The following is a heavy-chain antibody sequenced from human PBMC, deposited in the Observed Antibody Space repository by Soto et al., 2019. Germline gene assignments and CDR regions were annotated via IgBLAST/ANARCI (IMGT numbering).Heavy chain of an antibody. Sequence: QVQLQESGPGLVKPSETLSLTCTVSGGSISSYYWSWIRQPPGKGLEWIGYIYYSGSTNYNPSLKSRVTISVDTSKIQFSLKRSSVTAADTAVYYCARRYGSGLDYWGQGTLVTVSS. CDR1: GGSISSYY. CDR3: ARRYGSGLDY. J-gene: IGHJ4*02. D-gene: IGHD3-10*01. V-gene: IGHV4-59*08. CDR2: IYYSGST.